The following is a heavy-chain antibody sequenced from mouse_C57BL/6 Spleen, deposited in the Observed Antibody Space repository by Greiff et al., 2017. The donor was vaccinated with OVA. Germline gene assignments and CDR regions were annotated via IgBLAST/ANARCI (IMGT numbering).Heavy chain of an antibody. V-gene: IGHV1-42*01. CDR1: GYSFPGYS. D-gene: IGHD2-1*01. CDR2: INPSNGGT. J-gene: IGHJ1*03. CDR3: AREGNGNTLGFDD. Sequence: VQLKQSGPELVKPGASVKLSCKASGYSFPGYSMNWVKQSPEKSLEWIGAINPSNGGTTYNQKFKAKATLTVDKSSSTAYMQLSSLTSEDSAVYYCAREGNGNTLGFDDWGTGTTGTVSS.